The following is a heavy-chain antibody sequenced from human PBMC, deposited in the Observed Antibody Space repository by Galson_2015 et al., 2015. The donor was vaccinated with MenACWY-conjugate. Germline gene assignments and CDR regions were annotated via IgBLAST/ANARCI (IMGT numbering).Heavy chain of an antibody. CDR1: GYSFTNYW. D-gene: IGHD1-26*01. V-gene: IGHV5-51*01. J-gene: IGHJ6*02. CDR2: IDPVNSNI. CDR3: ARHPPGGRGMDV. Sequence: QSGAEVKRPGESLKISCKDSGYSFTNYWIAWARQMPGKGLEWVGLIDPVNSNIRYSPSFQGQVTISADESISTAYLQWSSLKAWDTAMYYCARHPPGGRGMDVGGRGTTVTVSS.